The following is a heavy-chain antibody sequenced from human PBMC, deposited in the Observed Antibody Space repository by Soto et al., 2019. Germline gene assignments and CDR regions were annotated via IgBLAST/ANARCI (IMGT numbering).Heavy chain of an antibody. Sequence: EVQLVESGGDLVQPGRSLRLSCTASGFTFDDYAMHWVRQAPGKGLEWVSTINWNGANITYADSVKGRFTMSRVNAKNSFFLQMTSVRAEDTAFYYCVKDRSKETTGAFHTWAKGTGATVSS. CDR1: GFTFDDYA. CDR2: INWNGANI. D-gene: IGHD1-1*01. J-gene: IGHJ3*02. CDR3: VKDRSKETTGAFHT. V-gene: IGHV3-9*01.